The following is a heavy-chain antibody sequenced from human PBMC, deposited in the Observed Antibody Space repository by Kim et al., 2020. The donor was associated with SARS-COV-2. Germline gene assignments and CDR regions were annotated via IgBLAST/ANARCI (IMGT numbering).Heavy chain of an antibody. CDR1: GGSISSGGYS. CDR3: ARGTRFFGAFDI. J-gene: IGHJ3*02. V-gene: IGHV4-30-2*01. D-gene: IGHD3-3*01. Sequence: SETLSLTCAVSGGSISSGGYSWSWIRQPPGKGLEWIGYIYHSGSTYYNPSLKSRVTISVDRSKNQFSLKLSSVTAADTAVYYCARGTRFFGAFDIWGQGT. CDR2: IYHSGST.